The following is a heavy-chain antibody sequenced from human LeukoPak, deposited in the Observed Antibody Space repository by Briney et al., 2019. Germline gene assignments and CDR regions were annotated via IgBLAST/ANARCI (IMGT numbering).Heavy chain of an antibody. J-gene: IGHJ4*02. Sequence: SETLSLTCTVSGASISSYYWSWIRQPPGKGLEWIGYIYYSGSTNYNPSLKSRVTISVDTSKNQFSLKLSSVTAADTAVYYCARLHSGYDSSNYFDYWGQGTLVTVSS. CDR3: ARLHSGYDSSNYFDY. D-gene: IGHD5-12*01. CDR1: GASISSYY. CDR2: IYYSGST. V-gene: IGHV4-59*08.